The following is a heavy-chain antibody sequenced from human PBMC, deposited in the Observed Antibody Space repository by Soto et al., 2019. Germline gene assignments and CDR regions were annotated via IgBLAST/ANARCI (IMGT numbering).Heavy chain of an antibody. J-gene: IGHJ5*02. CDR3: SRDLFGAVAGPFDP. V-gene: IGHV1-2*04. Sequence: GASVQVSCKASGYTFTGYYMNWVRQAPGQGLEWMGWINPNSGGTNYAQKFQGWVTMTRDTSISTAYMELSRLRSADTAVYYCSRDLFGAVAGPFDPWGQGTLVTVSS. D-gene: IGHD6-19*01. CDR1: GYTFTGYY. CDR2: INPNSGGT.